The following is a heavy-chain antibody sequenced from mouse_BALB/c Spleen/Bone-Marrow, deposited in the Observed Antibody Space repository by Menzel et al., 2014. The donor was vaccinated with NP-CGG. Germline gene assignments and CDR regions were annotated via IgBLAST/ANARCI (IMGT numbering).Heavy chain of an antibody. CDR1: GYTFTTFW. CDR3: ANGNSFAY. Sequence: VQLQQSGAELAKPGASVKMSCKASGYTFTTFWMHWVKQRPGQGLEWIGYINPTTGYTEYSQKFKDKATLTADKSSSTAYMQLSSLTSEDSAVYYCANGNSFAYWGQGTLVTVSA. CDR2: INPTTGYT. V-gene: IGHV1-7*01. D-gene: IGHD2-1*01. J-gene: IGHJ3*01.